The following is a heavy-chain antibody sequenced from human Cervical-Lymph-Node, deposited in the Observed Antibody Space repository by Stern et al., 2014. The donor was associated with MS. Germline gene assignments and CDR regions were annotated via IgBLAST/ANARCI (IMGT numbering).Heavy chain of an antibody. Sequence: QVQLVQSGAEVKKPGASVKVSCKASGYTFTSYAMHWVRQAPGQRLEWMGWINAGNGNTKYSQKFQGRVTITRDTSASTAYMELSSLRSEDTAVYYCTRGPDILTGYFYYWGQGTLVTVSS. J-gene: IGHJ4*02. CDR1: GYTFTSYA. V-gene: IGHV1-3*01. CDR2: INAGNGNT. D-gene: IGHD3-9*01. CDR3: TRGPDILTGYFYY.